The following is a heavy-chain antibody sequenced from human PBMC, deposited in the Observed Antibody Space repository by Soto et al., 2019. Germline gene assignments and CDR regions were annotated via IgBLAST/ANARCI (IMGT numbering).Heavy chain of an antibody. J-gene: IGHJ4*02. CDR2: ISYDGSDK. D-gene: IGHD6-6*01. CDR3: VARQYFSGY. CDR1: GFTFSSYG. Sequence: QVQLVESGGGVVQPGRSLRLSCAASGFTFSSYGMHWVRQAPGKGLGWVALISYDGSDKYYADSVKGRVTISRDNSKNTLYLQMNSLRVEDTAVYYCVARQYFSGYWGQGSLVNVSS. V-gene: IGHV3-30*03.